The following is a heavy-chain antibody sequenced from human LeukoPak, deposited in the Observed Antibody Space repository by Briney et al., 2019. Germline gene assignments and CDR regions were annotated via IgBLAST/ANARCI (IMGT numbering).Heavy chain of an antibody. CDR3: ARVLSPTYYYDSSGLND. CDR1: GYTFTGYY. Sequence: ASVKVSCKASGYTFTGYYMHWVRQAPGQGLEWMGWINPNSGGTNYAQKFQGRVTMTRDTSISTAYMELSRLRSDDTAVYYCARVLSPTYYYDSSGLNDWGQGTLVTVSS. CDR2: INPNSGGT. J-gene: IGHJ4*02. V-gene: IGHV1-2*02. D-gene: IGHD3-22*01.